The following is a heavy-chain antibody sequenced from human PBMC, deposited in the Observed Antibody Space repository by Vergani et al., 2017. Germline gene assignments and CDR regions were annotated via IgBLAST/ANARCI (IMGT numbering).Heavy chain of an antibody. CDR1: GFTLSNYD. Sequence: QVQLVESGGGVVQRGGSLRLSCATSGFTLSNYDMQWIRQGAGKGLEFVAFIQFDGSNQYYADSVKGRFTLSREFSKNTLYLQMNSLRTDDTATYYCAKHFRGWGIDYWGQGTQVIVSS. J-gene: IGHJ4*02. V-gene: IGHV3-30*02. CDR2: IQFDGSNQ. CDR3: AKHFRGWGIDY. D-gene: IGHD3-16*01.